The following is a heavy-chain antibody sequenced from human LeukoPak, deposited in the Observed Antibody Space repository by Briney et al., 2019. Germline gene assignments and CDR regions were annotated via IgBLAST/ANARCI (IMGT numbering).Heavy chain of an antibody. Sequence: GGSLRLSCAASGFTFSSYGMHWVRQAPGKGLEWVAVISYDGSNKYYADSVKGRFTISRDNSKNTLYLQMNSLRAEDTAVYYCAKEIWFGELRSPGYWGQGTLVTVSS. CDR1: GFTFSSYG. CDR2: ISYDGSNK. V-gene: IGHV3-30*18. J-gene: IGHJ4*02. CDR3: AKEIWFGELRSPGY. D-gene: IGHD3-10*01.